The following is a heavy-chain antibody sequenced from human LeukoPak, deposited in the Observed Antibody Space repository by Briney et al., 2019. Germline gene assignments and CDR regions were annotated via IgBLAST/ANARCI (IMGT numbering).Heavy chain of an antibody. Sequence: PGGSLRLSCTASGFTFSSYAMSWVRQAPGKGLEWVSAISGSGGSTYYADSVKGRFTISRDNSKNTLYLQMNSLRAEDTAVYYCANHPPLLAAAGPLWNWGQGTLVTVSS. CDR3: ANHPPLLAAAGPLWN. V-gene: IGHV3-23*01. CDR1: GFTFSSYA. D-gene: IGHD6-13*01. CDR2: ISGSGGST. J-gene: IGHJ4*02.